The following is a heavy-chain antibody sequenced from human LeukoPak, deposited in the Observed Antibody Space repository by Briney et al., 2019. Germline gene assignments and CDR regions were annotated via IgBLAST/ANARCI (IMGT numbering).Heavy chain of an antibody. J-gene: IGHJ4*02. D-gene: IGHD1-7*01. V-gene: IGHV1-2*02. CDR2: INPNSGGT. CDR3: ARSTGTTPSD. Sequence: GASLKVSCKASGYTFTGYYLYWVRQAPGQVLEWMGWINPNSGGTNYAQKFQGRVTMTRDTSISTAYMELSRLRSDDTAVYYCARSTGTTPSDWGQGTLVTVSS. CDR1: GYTFTGYY.